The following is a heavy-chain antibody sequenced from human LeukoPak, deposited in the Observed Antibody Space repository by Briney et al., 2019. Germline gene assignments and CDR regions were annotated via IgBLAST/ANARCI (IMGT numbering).Heavy chain of an antibody. CDR2: IYSGGDT. CDR1: GFTVSSNY. J-gene: IGHJ4*02. CDR3: ATRWAFNWAFDY. Sequence: GGSLRLSCAASGFTVSSNYMSWVRQAPGKGLEWVSVIYSGGDTYYADSVKGRFTISRDKSKNTLYLQLNSLRPEDTAVYYCATRWAFNWAFDYWGQGTLVTVSS. V-gene: IGHV3-53*01. D-gene: IGHD7-27*01.